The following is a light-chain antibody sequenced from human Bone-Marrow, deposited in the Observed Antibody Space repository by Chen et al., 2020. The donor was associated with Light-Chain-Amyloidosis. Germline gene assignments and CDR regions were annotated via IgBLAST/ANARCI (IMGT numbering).Light chain of an antibody. CDR1: QTIGTY. CDR3: QQTYNIPWT. J-gene: IGKJ1*01. Sequence: DTQMTQSPSSLSASVGDKVTFTCRANQTIGTYLNWYQQKPRKAPNLLIFGASKLQSGVPSRFSGNGSGTEFTLTINGLEPEDFAAYFCQQTYNIPWTFGLGT. V-gene: IGKV1-39*01. CDR2: GAS.